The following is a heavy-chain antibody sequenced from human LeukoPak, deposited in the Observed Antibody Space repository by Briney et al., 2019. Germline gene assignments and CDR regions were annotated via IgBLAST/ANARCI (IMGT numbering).Heavy chain of an antibody. V-gene: IGHV4-39*01. Sequence: KPSETLSLTCTVSGGSISSSSYYWGWIRQPPGKGLEWIGSIYYSGSTYYNPSLKSRVTISVDTSKNQFSLKLSSVTAADTAVYYCASDSSIAAAGNNYWGQGTLVTVSS. CDR1: GGSISSSSYY. J-gene: IGHJ4*02. CDR2: IYYSGST. CDR3: ASDSSIAAAGNNY. D-gene: IGHD6-13*01.